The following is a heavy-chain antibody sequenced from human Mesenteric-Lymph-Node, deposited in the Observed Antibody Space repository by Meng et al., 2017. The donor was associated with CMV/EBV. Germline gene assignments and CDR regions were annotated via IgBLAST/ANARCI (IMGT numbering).Heavy chain of an antibody. CDR2: INHSGST. CDR1: GGSISSSSYY. CDR3: ARALPGFKYCTGGSCQGLSYFFDY. D-gene: IGHD2-15*01. Sequence: SETLSLTCSVSGGSISSSSYYWDWIRQPPGKGLEWIGEINHSGSTNYNPSLKSRVTISVDTSKNQFSLKLSSVTAADTSVYYCARALPGFKYCTGGSCQGLSYFFDYWGQGTLVTVSS. J-gene: IGHJ4*02. V-gene: IGHV4-39*07.